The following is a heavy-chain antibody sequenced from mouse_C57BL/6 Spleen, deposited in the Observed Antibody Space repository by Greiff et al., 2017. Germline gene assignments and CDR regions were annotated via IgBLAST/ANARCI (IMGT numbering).Heavy chain of an antibody. D-gene: IGHD1-1*01. V-gene: IGHV1-59*01. J-gene: IGHJ2*01. CDR1: GYTFTSYW. CDR3: ARSDYGSSYYFDY. Sequence: QVQLQQPGAELVRPGTSVKLSCKASGYTFTSYWMHWVKQRPGQGLEWIGVIDPSDSYTNYNQKFKGKATLTVDTSSSTAYMQLSRLTSEDSAVYYCARSDYGSSYYFDYWGQGTTLTVSS. CDR2: IDPSDSYT.